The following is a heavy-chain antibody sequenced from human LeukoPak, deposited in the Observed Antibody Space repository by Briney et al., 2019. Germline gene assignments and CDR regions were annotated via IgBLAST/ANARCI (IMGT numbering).Heavy chain of an antibody. CDR3: VRIRGNFDWLLKCDS. Sequence: PSETLSLTCTVSGGSISSSSYYWGWIRQPPGKGLEWIGSIYYSGSTYYNPSLKSRVTISVDTSKNQFSLKLISVTAADTAVYYCVRIRGNFDWLLKCDSWGQGTLVTVSS. CDR1: GGSISSSSYY. CDR2: IYYSGST. D-gene: IGHD3-9*01. V-gene: IGHV4-39*07. J-gene: IGHJ4*02.